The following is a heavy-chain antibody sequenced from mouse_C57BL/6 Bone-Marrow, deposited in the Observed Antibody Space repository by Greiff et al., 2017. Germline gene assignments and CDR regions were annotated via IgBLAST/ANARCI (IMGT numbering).Heavy chain of an antibody. D-gene: IGHD2-4*01. J-gene: IGHJ3*01. V-gene: IGHV1-81*01. CDR3: ARGGVYYDPCAY. Sequence: VQLQQSGAELARPGASVKLSCKASGYTFTSYGISWVKQRTGQGLEWIGEIYPRSGNTYYNAKFKGKATLTADKSSSTAYMELRSLTSEDAAVYFCARGGVYYDPCAYWGQGTLVTVSA. CDR2: IYPRSGNT. CDR1: GYTFTSYG.